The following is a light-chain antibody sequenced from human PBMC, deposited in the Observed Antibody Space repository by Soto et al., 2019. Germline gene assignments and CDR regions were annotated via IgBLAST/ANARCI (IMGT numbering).Light chain of an antibody. CDR1: QNVRSNY. Sequence: EIVLTQSPGTLSLSPGERATLSCRASQNVRSNYLAWYQQKPGQSPRLLLFGASSRATSIPDRFSGSGSGTDFSLTISRLEPEDFALYYCQQYGSSPLTFGQGTKVEIK. CDR3: QQYGSSPLT. V-gene: IGKV3-20*01. CDR2: GAS. J-gene: IGKJ2*01.